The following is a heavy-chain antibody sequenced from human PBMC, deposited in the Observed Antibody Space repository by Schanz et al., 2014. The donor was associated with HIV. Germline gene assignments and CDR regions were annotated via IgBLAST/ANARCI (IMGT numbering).Heavy chain of an antibody. CDR3: ANTEFPYSSSSDYYYGMDV. CDR2: ISFDGGEK. CDR1: GFTFSSYG. V-gene: IGHV3-33*05. J-gene: IGHJ6*02. Sequence: QVQLVESGGGVVQPGRSLRLSCAASGFTFSSYGMHWVRQVPGKGLEWVAVISFDGGEKHYADSVKGRFTISRDNSRKTLYLQMNSLRVEDTAVYYCANTEFPYSSSSDYYYGMDVWGQGTTVTVSS. D-gene: IGHD6-6*01.